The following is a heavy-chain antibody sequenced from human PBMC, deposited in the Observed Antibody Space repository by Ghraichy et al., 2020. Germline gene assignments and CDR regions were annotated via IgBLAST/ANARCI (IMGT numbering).Heavy chain of an antibody. Sequence: GESLNISCAASGFTFSSYAMHWVRQAPGKGLEWVAVISYDGSNKYYADSVKGRFTISRDNSKNTLYLQMNSLRAEDTAVYYCARDQGGYYEVYYFDYWGQGTLVTVSS. CDR1: GFTFSSYA. J-gene: IGHJ4*02. CDR2: ISYDGSNK. CDR3: ARDQGGYYEVYYFDY. D-gene: IGHD3-22*01. V-gene: IGHV3-30-3*01.